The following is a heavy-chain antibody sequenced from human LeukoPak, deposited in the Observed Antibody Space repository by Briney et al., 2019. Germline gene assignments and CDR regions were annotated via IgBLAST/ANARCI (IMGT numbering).Heavy chain of an antibody. Sequence: SETLSLTCTVSGGSLSSSSYYWGWIRQPPGKGLEWIGSIYYSGSTYYNPSLKSPVTISVDTSKNQFSLKLSSVTAADTAVYYCARLINWEFDYWGQGTLVTVSS. CDR3: ARLINWEFDY. J-gene: IGHJ4*02. CDR1: GGSLSSSSYY. D-gene: IGHD1-1*01. V-gene: IGHV4-39*01. CDR2: IYYSGST.